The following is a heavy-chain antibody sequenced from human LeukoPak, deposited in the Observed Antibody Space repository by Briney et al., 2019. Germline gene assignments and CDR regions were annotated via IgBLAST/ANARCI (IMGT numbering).Heavy chain of an antibody. J-gene: IGHJ3*01. CDR3: ARGSLRTALDV. CDR2: FDYTGST. D-gene: IGHD1-1*01. CDR1: GGSINTYY. V-gene: IGHV4-59*01. Sequence: SETLSLTCTVSGGSINTYYWSWVRQSPGKGLELIGYFDYTGSTNYNPSLKSRVTISVDTSKNQFYLKLNSVTAADTGVYYCARGSLRTALDVWGQGTQVTVSS.